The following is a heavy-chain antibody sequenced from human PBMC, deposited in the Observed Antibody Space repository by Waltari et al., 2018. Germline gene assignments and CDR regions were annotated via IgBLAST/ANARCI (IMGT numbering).Heavy chain of an antibody. V-gene: IGHV4-4*02. J-gene: IGHJ4*02. Sequence: QLQLQESGPGLVKPSGTLSLTCAVSGDSMSSNYWWSWVRQPPEKGLEWIGQIYRSGRTNYNPSLESRVPISLDTSNNQFSLKLTSTTASDTAIYYCARDRGRGLYLDSWGQGTLVTVSP. CDR2: IYRSGRT. D-gene: IGHD2-15*01. CDR1: GDSMSSNYW. CDR3: ARDRGRGLYLDS.